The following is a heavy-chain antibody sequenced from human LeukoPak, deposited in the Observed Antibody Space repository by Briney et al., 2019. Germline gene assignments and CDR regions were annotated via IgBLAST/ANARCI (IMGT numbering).Heavy chain of an antibody. J-gene: IGHJ2*01. CDR1: GFTFSSYW. V-gene: IGHV3-7*01. CDR2: IKQGGSEK. D-gene: IGHD6-19*01. Sequence: PGGSLRLSCAASGFTFSSYWMSWARQAPGKGLEWVANIKQGGSEKYYVDSVKGRFTISRDNAKNSLYLQMNSLRAEDTAVYYCAREGYSSGWYGPYWYFDLWGRGTLVTVSS. CDR3: AREGYSSGWYGPYWYFDL.